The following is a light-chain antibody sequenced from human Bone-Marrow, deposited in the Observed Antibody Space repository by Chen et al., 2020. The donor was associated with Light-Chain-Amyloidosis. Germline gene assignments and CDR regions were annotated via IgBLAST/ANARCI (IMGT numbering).Light chain of an antibody. Sequence: SYELTQPPSVSVSPRQTARITCSGDDLPTKYAYWYQQKPGQAPVLVIHSDTERPSGISERFSGSSSGTTATLTISGVQAEDEADYNCQSADSSGTYEVIFGGGTKLPVL. V-gene: IGLV3-25*03. CDR2: SDT. CDR3: QSADSSGTYEVI. CDR1: DLPTKY. J-gene: IGLJ2*01.